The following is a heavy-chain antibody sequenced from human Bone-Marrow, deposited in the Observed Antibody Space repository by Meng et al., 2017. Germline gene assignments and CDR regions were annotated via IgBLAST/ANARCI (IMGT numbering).Heavy chain of an antibody. CDR1: GYTLSRYA. V-gene: IGHV7-4-1*02. Sequence: QVQLVKSGAELRKPGASVKVSCKASGYTLSRYAINWLRQAPGQGLEWMGWISTNNGNPTYAQGFTGRFVFSLDTSVSTAYLQISTLKADDTAVYYCTRDGYSDCSRTSCFDFWGQGTLVTVSS. CDR2: ISTNNGNP. CDR3: TRDGYSDCSRTSCFDF. J-gene: IGHJ4*02. D-gene: IGHD2-2*01.